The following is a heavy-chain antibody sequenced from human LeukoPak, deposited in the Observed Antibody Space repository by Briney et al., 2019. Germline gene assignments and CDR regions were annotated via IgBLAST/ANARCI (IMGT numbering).Heavy chain of an antibody. D-gene: IGHD6-19*01. CDR2: IIPIFGTA. J-gene: IGHJ4*02. CDR3: ATEGGQWLAPMISHAYFDY. V-gene: IGHV1-69*05. Sequence: GSSVKVSFKASGGTFSSYAISWVRQAPGQGVEWMGRIIPIFGTANYSQKFQGRVTITTDESTSTAYMELSSLRSEDTAVYYCATEGGQWLAPMISHAYFDYWGQGTLVTVSS. CDR1: GGTFSSYA.